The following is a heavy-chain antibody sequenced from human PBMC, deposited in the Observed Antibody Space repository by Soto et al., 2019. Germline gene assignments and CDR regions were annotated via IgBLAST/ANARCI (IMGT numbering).Heavy chain of an antibody. D-gene: IGHD6-25*01. J-gene: IGHJ4*02. CDR1: GFTFSNYA. Sequence: GGSLRLSCIASGFTFSNYAMSWVRQAPGKGLEWVSTISDNGANTFIGDSMKDHFDISRDNSKNTVFLHLSTVGAEDTAIYYCARAIGADFFDYWGQGTPVTVSS. V-gene: IGHV3-23*01. CDR3: ARAIGADFFDY. CDR2: ISDNGANT.